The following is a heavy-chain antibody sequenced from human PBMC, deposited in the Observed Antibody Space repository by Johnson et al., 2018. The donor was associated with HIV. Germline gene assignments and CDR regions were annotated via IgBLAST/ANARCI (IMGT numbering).Heavy chain of an antibody. CDR3: ARTTCDAPTCRGYDPFDI. CDR1: GFTFKNHW. J-gene: IGHJ3*02. Sequence: VQLVESGGGLVQPGGSLRLSCAASGFTFKNHWMQWVRQVPGKGLVWVSRISGAGDVTTYADSVKGRFAVSRDNAKNTLYLQMSNLRADDTAVYYCARTTCDAPTCRGYDPFDIWGQGTMVTVSS. D-gene: IGHD1-1*01. CDR2: ISGAGDVT. V-gene: IGHV3-74*02.